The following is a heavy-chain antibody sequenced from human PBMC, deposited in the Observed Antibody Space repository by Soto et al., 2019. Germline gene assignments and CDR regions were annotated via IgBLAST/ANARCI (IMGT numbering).Heavy chain of an antibody. J-gene: IGHJ4*02. CDR2: INAGNGNT. CDR3: AREVVPAARVPFY. Sequence: GASVKVSCKASGYTFTSYAMHWVRQAPGQRLEWMGWINAGNGNTKYSQKFQGRVTITRDTSASTAYMELSSLRSEDTAVYYCAREVVPAARVPFYWGQGTLVTVSS. D-gene: IGHD2-2*01. CDR1: GYTFTSYA. V-gene: IGHV1-3*01.